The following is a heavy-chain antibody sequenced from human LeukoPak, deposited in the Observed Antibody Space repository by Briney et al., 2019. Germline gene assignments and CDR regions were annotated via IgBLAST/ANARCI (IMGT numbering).Heavy chain of an antibody. D-gene: IGHD2-15*01. CDR3: ARSRVVVAAAVNWFDP. CDR1: GGSISSSSYY. Sequence: SETLSLTCTVSGGSISSSSYYWGWIRQPPGKGLEWIGSIYYSGSTYYNPSLKSRVTISVDTSKNQFSLKLSSVTAADTAVYYCARSRVVVAAAVNWFDPWGQGTLVTVSS. J-gene: IGHJ5*02. CDR2: IYYSGST. V-gene: IGHV4-39*01.